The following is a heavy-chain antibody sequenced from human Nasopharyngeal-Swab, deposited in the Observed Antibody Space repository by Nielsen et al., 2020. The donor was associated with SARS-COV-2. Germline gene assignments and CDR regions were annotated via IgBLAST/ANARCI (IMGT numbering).Heavy chain of an antibody. V-gene: IGHV4-34*01. CDR1: GGSFSGYY. Sequence: SETLSLTCAVYGGSFSGYYWSWIRQPPGKGLEWIGEINHSGSTNYNQSLKSRVTISVDTSKNQFSLKLSSVTAADTAVYYCARRGLGSSSWYGNWFDPWGQGTLVTVSS. J-gene: IGHJ5*02. D-gene: IGHD6-13*01. CDR3: ARRGLGSSSWYGNWFDP. CDR2: INHSGST.